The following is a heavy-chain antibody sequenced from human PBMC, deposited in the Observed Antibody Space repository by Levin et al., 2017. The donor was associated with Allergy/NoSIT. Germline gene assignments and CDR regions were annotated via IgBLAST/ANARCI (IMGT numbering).Heavy chain of an antibody. J-gene: IGHJ6*02. V-gene: IGHV3-30*18. D-gene: IGHD3-9*01. Sequence: GESLKISCAASGFTFSSYGMHWVRQAPGKGLEWVAVISYDGSNKYYADSVKGRFTISRDNSKNTLYLQMNSLRAEDTAVYYCAKGESCYDILTGYCSPYGMDVWGQGTTVTVSS. CDR2: ISYDGSNK. CDR1: GFTFSSYG. CDR3: AKGESCYDILTGYCSPYGMDV.